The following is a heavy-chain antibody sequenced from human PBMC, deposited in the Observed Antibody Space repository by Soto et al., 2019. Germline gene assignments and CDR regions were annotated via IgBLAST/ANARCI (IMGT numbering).Heavy chain of an antibody. CDR1: GGSISSYY. J-gene: IGHJ6*02. CDR2: IYYSGST. D-gene: IGHD6-13*01. Sequence: QVQLQESGPGLVKPSETLSLTCTVSGGSISSYYWSWIRQPPGKGLEWIGYIYYSGSTNYNPSLKSRVTISVDTSKNQFSLKLSSVTAADTAVYYCASKQLKSANGMDVWGQGTTVTVSS. CDR3: ASKQLKSANGMDV. V-gene: IGHV4-59*01.